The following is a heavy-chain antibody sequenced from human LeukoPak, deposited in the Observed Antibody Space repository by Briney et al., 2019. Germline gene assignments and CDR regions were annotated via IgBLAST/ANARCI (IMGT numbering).Heavy chain of an antibody. J-gene: IGHJ1*01. CDR1: GGSISSGSYY. CDR2: IYTSGST. D-gene: IGHD2-15*01. Sequence: PSETLSLTCTVSGGSISSGSYYWSWIRQPAGKGLEWIGRIYTSGSTNYNPSLKSRVTISVDTSKNQFSLKLSSVTAGDTAVYYCARGYCSGGSCGYFQHWGQGTLVTVSS. V-gene: IGHV4-61*02. CDR3: ARGYCSGGSCGYFQH.